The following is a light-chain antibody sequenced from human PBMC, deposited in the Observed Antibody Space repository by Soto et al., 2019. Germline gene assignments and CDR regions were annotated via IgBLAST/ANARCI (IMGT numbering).Light chain of an antibody. CDR1: QSVSTN. Sequence: EKVITPSPAPLSVSPGERATLSCRASQSVSTNLAWYQQKPGQGPRLLIFGASTRAIGIPARFSGSGSGTDFTLTISSLQSEDFAVYYCQHYNELPLTFGGGTKVDIK. V-gene: IGKV3-15*01. CDR3: QHYNELPLT. CDR2: GAS. J-gene: IGKJ4*01.